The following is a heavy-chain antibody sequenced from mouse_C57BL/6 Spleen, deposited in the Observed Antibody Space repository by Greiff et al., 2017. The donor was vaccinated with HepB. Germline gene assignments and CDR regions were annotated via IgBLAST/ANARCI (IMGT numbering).Heavy chain of an antibody. CDR3: ATPLDGYQGYFDY. CDR2: IDPSDSYT. Sequence: QVQLQQPGADLVMPGASVKLSCKASGYTFTSYWMHWVKQRPGQGLEWIGEIDPSDSYTNYNQKFKGKSTLTVDKSSSTAYMQLSSLTSEDSAVYYCATPLDGYQGYFDYWGQGTTLTVSS. CDR1: GYTFTSYW. V-gene: IGHV1-69*01. D-gene: IGHD2-3*01. J-gene: IGHJ2*01.